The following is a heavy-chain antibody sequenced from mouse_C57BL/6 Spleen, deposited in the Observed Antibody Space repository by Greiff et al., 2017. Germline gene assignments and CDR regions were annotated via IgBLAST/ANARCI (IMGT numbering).Heavy chain of an antibody. CDR3: AKSYYGNAMDY. V-gene: IGHV2-9*01. CDR1: GFSLTSYG. J-gene: IGHJ4*01. CDR2: IWGGGGT. Sequence: VQGVESGPGLVAPSQSLSITCTVSGFSLTSYGVDWVRQPPGQGLEWLGVIWGGGGTNNKSALVSRLSISKDNSKSQVFLKMNSLQTDDTAMYYCAKSYYGNAMDYWGQGTSVTVSS. D-gene: IGHD2-10*01.